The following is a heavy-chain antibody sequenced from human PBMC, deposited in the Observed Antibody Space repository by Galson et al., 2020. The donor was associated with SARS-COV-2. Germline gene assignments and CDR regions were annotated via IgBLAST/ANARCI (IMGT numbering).Heavy chain of an antibody. D-gene: IGHD3-3*01. CDR1: GGSFSGYS. CDR3: ARRGKFCSGSSCLSLWSFDS. CDR2: INDSGRA. Sequence: SETLSITCAVYGGSFSGYSWNWIRQTPGKRLEWIGQINDSGRASYIPSLKSRITISIDMSKNQFSLRLTSVTAADAGVYYCARRGKFCSGSSCLSLWSFDSWGQGTLVTVPS. J-gene: IGHJ4*02. V-gene: IGHV4-34*01.